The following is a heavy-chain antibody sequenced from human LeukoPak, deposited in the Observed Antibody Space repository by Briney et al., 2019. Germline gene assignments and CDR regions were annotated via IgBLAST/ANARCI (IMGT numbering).Heavy chain of an antibody. CDR2: INYSGST. CDR3: ARGARAGYNLEPFDY. Sequence: KSSETLSLTCTVSGGSITTSYWSWIRQPPGKGLEWIGYINYSGSTNYNPSLKNRVTISVDTSTNQFSLRLSSVTAADTAVYYCARGARAGYNLEPFDYWGQGTLVTVSS. CDR1: GGSITTSY. D-gene: IGHD5-24*01. J-gene: IGHJ4*02. V-gene: IGHV4-59*08.